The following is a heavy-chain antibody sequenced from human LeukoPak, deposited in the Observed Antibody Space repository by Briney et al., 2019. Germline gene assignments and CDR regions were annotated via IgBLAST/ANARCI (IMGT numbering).Heavy chain of an antibody. Sequence: SETLSLTCTVYAGSISDFYWSWIRQPPGKGLEWIGKTHDSGINNYNPSLKRRVTFSVDTSKKQIPLNLSSVTAADAAVHYCARAELASIAARRYMDVWGKGTTVTVSS. CDR1: AGSISDFY. V-gene: IGHV4-59*08. CDR3: ARAELASIAARRYMDV. J-gene: IGHJ6*03. CDR2: THDSGIN. D-gene: IGHD6-6*01.